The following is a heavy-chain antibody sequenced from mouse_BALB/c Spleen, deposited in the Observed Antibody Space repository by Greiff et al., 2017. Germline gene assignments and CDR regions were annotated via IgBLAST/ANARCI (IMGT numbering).Heavy chain of an antibody. CDR3: ARGGYYYFDY. V-gene: IGHV5-4*02. CDR2: ISDGGSYT. D-gene: IGHD2-3*01. CDR1: GFTFSDYY. J-gene: IGHJ2*01. Sequence: EVNVVESGGGLVKPGGSLKLSCAASGFTFSDYYMYWVRQTPEKRLEWVATISDGGSYTYYPDSVKGRFTISRDNAKNNLYLQMSSLKSEDTAMYYCARGGYYYFDYWGQGTTLTVSS.